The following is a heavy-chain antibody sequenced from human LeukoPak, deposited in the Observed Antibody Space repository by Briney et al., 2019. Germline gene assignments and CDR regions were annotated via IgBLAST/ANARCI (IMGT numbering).Heavy chain of an antibody. V-gene: IGHV3-20*04. CDR2: INWNGGST. Sequence: GGSLRLSCAASGFTFDDYGLSWVRQAPGKGLEWVSGINWNGGSTGYADSVKGRFTISRDNAKKSLYLQMHSLRAEDTAVYYCARRGYSYGRPSGWYFDLWGRGTLVTVSS. CDR3: ARRGYSYGRPSGWYFDL. D-gene: IGHD5-18*01. CDR1: GFTFDDYG. J-gene: IGHJ2*01.